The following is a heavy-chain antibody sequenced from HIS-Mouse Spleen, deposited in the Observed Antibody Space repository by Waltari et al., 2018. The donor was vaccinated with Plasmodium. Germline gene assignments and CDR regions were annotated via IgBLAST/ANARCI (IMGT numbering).Heavy chain of an antibody. V-gene: IGHV3-53*02. CDR3: ARGNSGYSSSWYLFDY. J-gene: IGHJ4*02. CDR1: GFTVSSNY. D-gene: IGHD6-13*01. CDR2: IYSGGST. Sequence: EVQLVETGGGLIQPGGSLRLSCAASGFTVSSNYMSWVRQAPGKGLDGGSVIYSGGSTYDPDSVKCRFTISRDNSKNTRYLQMNSLRAEDTAVYYCARGNSGYSSSWYLFDYWGQGTLVTVSS.